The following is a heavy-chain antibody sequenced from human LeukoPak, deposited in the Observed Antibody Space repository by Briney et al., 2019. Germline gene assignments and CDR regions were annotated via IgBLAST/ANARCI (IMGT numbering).Heavy chain of an antibody. J-gene: IGHJ5*02. V-gene: IGHV4-59*02. CDR3: ARDQKFSYFDP. Sequence: PSETLSLTCAVSGGSVLNYYWSWIRQPPGKGLEWIGIIYRTGTSNSNPSLGSRVSMSVVSSKNQISLQLKSVTAADTAVYFCARDQKFSYFDPWGQGTLVTVSS. CDR1: GGSVLNYY. D-gene: IGHD1-26*01. CDR2: IYRTGTS.